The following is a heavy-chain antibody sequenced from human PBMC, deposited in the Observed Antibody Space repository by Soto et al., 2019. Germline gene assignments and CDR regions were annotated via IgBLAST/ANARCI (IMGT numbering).Heavy chain of an antibody. CDR3: AKLDSGSYSYFDY. V-gene: IGHV3-23*01. Sequence: GGSLRLSCAASGFTFSSYAMSWVRQAPGKGLEWVSAISGSGGSTYYADSVKGRFTISRDNSKNTLYLQMNSLRAEDTALYYCAKLDSGSYSYFDYWGQGTLVTVSS. J-gene: IGHJ4*02. CDR2: ISGSGGST. D-gene: IGHD1-26*01. CDR1: GFTFSSYA.